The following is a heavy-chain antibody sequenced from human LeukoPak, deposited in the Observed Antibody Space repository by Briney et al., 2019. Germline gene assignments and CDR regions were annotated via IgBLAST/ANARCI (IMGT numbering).Heavy chain of an antibody. CDR2: IIFSGSDI. CDR3: ARPSGTKTEYYFDY. Sequence: GGSLRLSCAASGFSFSSYNMNWVRQAPGKGLEWVSSIIFSGSDIYYGGSVKGRFTISRDNAKNSLYLQMNSLRAEDTAVYYCARPSGTKTEYYFDYWGQGTLVTVSS. CDR1: GFSFSSYN. D-gene: IGHD1-26*01. V-gene: IGHV3-21*01. J-gene: IGHJ4*02.